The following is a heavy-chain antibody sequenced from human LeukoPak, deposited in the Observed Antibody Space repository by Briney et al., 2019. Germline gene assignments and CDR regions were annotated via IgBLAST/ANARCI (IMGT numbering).Heavy chain of an antibody. CDR1: GFTFTYSC. V-gene: IGHV3-23*01. J-gene: IGHJ4*02. Sequence: GRSLRLSCAASGFTFTYSCMTWVRQAPGKGLEWVSTVSGSGGNTYYADSVKGRFTISRDNSENTVSLQMNSLRAQDTAVYYCAKSLAVPGSPDQWGQGTLVTVSS. D-gene: IGHD6-19*01. CDR3: AKSLAVPGSPDQ. CDR2: VSGSGGNT.